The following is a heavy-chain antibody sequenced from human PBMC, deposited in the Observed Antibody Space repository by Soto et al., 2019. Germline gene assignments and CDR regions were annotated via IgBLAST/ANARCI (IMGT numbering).Heavy chain of an antibody. Sequence: GESLKISCKGSGYSFTIYWIAWVRQMPGKGLEWMGMIYPGDSDTRYSPSFQGQVTISADKSITTAYLQWSSLSASDTAMYYCARSYSSSSYFDYWGQGDLVTVSS. D-gene: IGHD6-6*01. CDR3: ARSYSSSSYFDY. J-gene: IGHJ4*02. CDR1: GYSFTIYW. V-gene: IGHV5-51*01. CDR2: IYPGDSDT.